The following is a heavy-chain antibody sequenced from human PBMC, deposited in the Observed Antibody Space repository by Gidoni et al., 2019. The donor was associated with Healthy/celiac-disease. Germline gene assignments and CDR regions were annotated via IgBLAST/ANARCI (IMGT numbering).Heavy chain of an antibody. J-gene: IGHJ4*02. CDR2: ISWNSGSI. CDR1: GFTFDAYA. D-gene: IGHD3-16*02. Sequence: EVQLVESGGGLVQPGRSLRLSCAASGFTFDAYAMHWVRQAPGKGLEWVSGISWNSGSIGYADSVKGRFTISRDNAKNSLYLQMNSLRAEDTALYYCAKDMFGLRLGELSQTYFDYWGQGTLVTVSS. V-gene: IGHV3-9*01. CDR3: AKDMFGLRLGELSQTYFDY.